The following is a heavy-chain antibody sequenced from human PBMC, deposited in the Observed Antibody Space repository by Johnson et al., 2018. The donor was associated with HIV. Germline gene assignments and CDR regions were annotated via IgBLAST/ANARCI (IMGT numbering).Heavy chain of an antibody. CDR2: ISYDGSNK. V-gene: IGHV3-30*04. CDR3: AREVRGPRGGFDI. CDR1: GFTFTGSA. Sequence: QVQLVESGGGLVQPGGSLKLSCAASGFTFTGSAIHWVRQASGQGLEWVAGISYDGSNKYYADSVKGRFTISRDNSKNTVYLQMNRLRAEDTAVYYCAREVRGPRGGFDIWGQGTMVTVSS. D-gene: IGHD3-10*01. J-gene: IGHJ3*02.